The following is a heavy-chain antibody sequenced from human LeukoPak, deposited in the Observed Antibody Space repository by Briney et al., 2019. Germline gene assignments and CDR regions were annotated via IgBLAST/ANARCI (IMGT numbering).Heavy chain of an antibody. CDR2: ISSDGGRDK. V-gene: IGHV3-30*03. D-gene: IGHD6-19*01. J-gene: IGHJ4*02. CDR1: GFTFSNYG. Sequence: PGGSLRLSCATLGFTFSNYGIHWVRQAPGKGLEWLAVISSDGGRDKYYADSVKGRITISRDNSENTLYLQMNSLRIEDTAVYYCVRGWYYFDFWGQGTLVTVSS. CDR3: VRGWYYFDF.